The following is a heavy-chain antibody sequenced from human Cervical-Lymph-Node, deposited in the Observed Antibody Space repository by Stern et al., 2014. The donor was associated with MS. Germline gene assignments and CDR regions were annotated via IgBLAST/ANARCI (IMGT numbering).Heavy chain of an antibody. CDR2: ITPIFGTA. J-gene: IGHJ4*02. CDR1: GGTFTRHA. CDR3: ARTRYSDVNIHHLDY. Sequence: QVQLGQSGADLKKPGSSVKVSCQAPGGTFTRHAITWVRQAPGQGLEWMGGITPIFGTANYAPKLQGGITITAAKTTTTAYMELTSLKSEDTAVYYCARTRYSDVNIHHLDYWGQGTLVTVSS. D-gene: IGHD2-21*01. V-gene: IGHV1-69*06.